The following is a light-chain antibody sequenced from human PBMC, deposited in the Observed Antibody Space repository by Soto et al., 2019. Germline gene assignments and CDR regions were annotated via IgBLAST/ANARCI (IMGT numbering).Light chain of an antibody. CDR3: QHYNTYSPGT. J-gene: IGKJ1*01. CDR1: QSVSSW. Sequence: DIQITQTPCTLSAFAGDRVTVTCRASQSVSSWVAWYQEKPGRGPKLLIYDASTWQSGVPSRFIGSGSGTEFTLTITSLQPDDFATYYCQHYNTYSPGTFGQGTKVDIK. CDR2: DAS. V-gene: IGKV1-5*01.